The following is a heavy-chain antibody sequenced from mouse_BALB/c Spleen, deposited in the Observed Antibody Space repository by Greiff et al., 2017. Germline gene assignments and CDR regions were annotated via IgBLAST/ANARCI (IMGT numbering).Heavy chain of an antibody. J-gene: IGHJ2*01. CDR3: ARFYDHPDY. CDR2: INPGSGGT. D-gene: IGHD2-3*01. CDR1: GYAFTNYL. Sequence: QVQLQQSGAELVRPGTSVKVSCKASGYAFTNYLIEWVKQRPGQGLEWIGVINPGSGGTNYNEKFKGKATLTADKSSSTAYMQLSSLTSDDSAVYFCARFYDHPDYWGQGTTLTVSS. V-gene: IGHV1-54*01.